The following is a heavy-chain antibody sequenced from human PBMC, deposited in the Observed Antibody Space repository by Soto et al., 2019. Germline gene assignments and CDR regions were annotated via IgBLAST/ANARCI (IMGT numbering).Heavy chain of an antibody. J-gene: IGHJ5*02. D-gene: IGHD3-22*01. Sequence: HGCSLRLSCAASGLNLKSYEMKWLRQDPGKGLEWTSYISSSGNTIYYADSVKGRFTISRDNAKNSLFLQMNSLRAEDTAVYYCARGVYDSNGYSYPWGQGTLVTVSS. CDR1: GLNLKSYE. CDR2: ISSSGNTI. V-gene: IGHV3-48*03. CDR3: ARGVYDSNGYSYP.